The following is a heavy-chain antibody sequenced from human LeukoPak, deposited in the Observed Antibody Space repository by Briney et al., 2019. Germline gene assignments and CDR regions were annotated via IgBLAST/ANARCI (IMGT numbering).Heavy chain of an antibody. D-gene: IGHD6-13*01. CDR2: ISYDGSNK. CDR3: ARDPQSAGRGYYYGMDV. CDR1: GFTFSSYG. J-gene: IGHJ6*02. Sequence: GRSLRLSCAASGFTFSSYGMHWVRQAPGKGLEWVAVISYDGSNKYYADSVKGRFTISRDNSKNTLYLQMNSLRAEDTAVYYCARDPQSAGRGYYYGMDVWGQGTTVTVSS. V-gene: IGHV3-30*03.